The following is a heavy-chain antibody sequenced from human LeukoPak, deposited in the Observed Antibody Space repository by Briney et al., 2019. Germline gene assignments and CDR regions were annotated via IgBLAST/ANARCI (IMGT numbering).Heavy chain of an antibody. CDR2: INPNSGGT. Sequence: ASVKVSCKASGYTFTGYYMHWVRQAPGQGLEWMGWINPNSGGTNYAQKFQGRVTMTRDTSISTAYMELSRLRSDDTAVYYCARGDYYYDSSGYSMCYFDYWGQGTLVTVSS. J-gene: IGHJ4*02. CDR1: GYTFTGYY. CDR3: ARGDYYYDSSGYSMCYFDY. D-gene: IGHD3-22*01. V-gene: IGHV1-2*02.